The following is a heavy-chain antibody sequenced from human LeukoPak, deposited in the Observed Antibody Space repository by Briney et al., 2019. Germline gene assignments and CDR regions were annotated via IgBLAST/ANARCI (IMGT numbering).Heavy chain of an antibody. Sequence: GGSLRLSCAASGFTFSTYAMSWVRQTPGKGLEWVAAISGSNPGTYHASSVRGWFTISRDNSKNTLHLQMHGLRAEDAAIYYCAKASVGHCSGAFCYHFNSWGQGTLVTVSS. V-gene: IGHV3-23*01. CDR3: AKASVGHCSGAFCYHFNS. CDR2: ISGSNPGT. CDR1: GFTFSTYA. D-gene: IGHD2-15*01. J-gene: IGHJ4*02.